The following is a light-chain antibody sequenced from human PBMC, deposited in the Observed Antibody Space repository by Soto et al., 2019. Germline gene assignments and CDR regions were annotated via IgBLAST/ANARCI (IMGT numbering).Light chain of an antibody. CDR2: EVS. CDR1: SSDVGGYNY. CDR3: SSYTSSSTYV. J-gene: IGLJ1*01. V-gene: IGLV2-14*01. Sequence: QSALTQPASVSGSSGESITISCTGTSSDVGGYNYVSWYQQHPGKAPQLMIYEVSNRPSGLSNRFSGSKSANTASLTISGLQAEDEADYYCSSYTSSSTYVFGTGTKLTV.